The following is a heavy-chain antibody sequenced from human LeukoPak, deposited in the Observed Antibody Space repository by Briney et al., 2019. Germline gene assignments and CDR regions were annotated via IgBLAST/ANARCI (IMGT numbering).Heavy chain of an antibody. V-gene: IGHV3-30*02. D-gene: IGHD3-10*01. CDR2: IRYDGSSQ. Sequence: GGSLRLSCVASGFTFSSYGMHWVRQAPGKGLEWVAFIRYDGSSQRYTDSVKGRFTISRDNSKNTVYLQMNSLRAEDTAVYYCAKRREVAAGGSGAFDYGGQGSLVTVSS. J-gene: IGHJ4*02. CDR1: GFTFSSYG. CDR3: AKRREVAAGGSGAFDY.